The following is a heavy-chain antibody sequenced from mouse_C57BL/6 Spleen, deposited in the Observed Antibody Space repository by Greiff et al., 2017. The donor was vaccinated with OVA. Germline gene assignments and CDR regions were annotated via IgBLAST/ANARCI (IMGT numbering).Heavy chain of an antibody. J-gene: IGHJ3*01. D-gene: IGHD1-1*01. Sequence: EVQGVESGGGLVQPKGSLKLSCAASGFSFNTYAMNWVRQAPGKGLEWVARIRSKSNNYATYYADSVKDRFTISRDDSESMLYLQMNNLKTEDTAMYYCVRSYYGSSYWFAYWGQGTLVTVSA. CDR1: GFSFNTYA. CDR2: IRSKSNNYAT. V-gene: IGHV10-1*01. CDR3: VRSYYGSSYWFAY.